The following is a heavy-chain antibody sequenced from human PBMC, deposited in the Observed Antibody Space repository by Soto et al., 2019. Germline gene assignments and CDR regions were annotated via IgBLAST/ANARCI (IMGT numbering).Heavy chain of an antibody. Sequence: ASVKVSCKASGYSFTSYAIHWVRQAPGQRLEWMGWISAYNGNTNYAQKLQGRVTMTTDTSTSTAYMELRSLRSDDTAVYYCASPYHYDSSGYYYPSAAFHIWGQGTMVTVSS. CDR2: ISAYNGNT. CDR3: ASPYHYDSSGYYYPSAAFHI. CDR1: GYSFTSYA. D-gene: IGHD3-22*01. V-gene: IGHV1-18*01. J-gene: IGHJ3*02.